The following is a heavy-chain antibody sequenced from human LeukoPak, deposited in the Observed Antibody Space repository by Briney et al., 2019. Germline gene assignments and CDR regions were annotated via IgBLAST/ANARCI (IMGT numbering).Heavy chain of an antibody. V-gene: IGHV1-2*04. CDR2: INPNSGGT. J-gene: IGHJ5*02. Sequence: ASVKVSCKASGYTFTGYYMHWVRQAPGQGLEWMGWINPNSGGTNYAQKFQGWVTMTRDTSISTAYMELSRLRSDDTAVYYCARGIRKDCDILTPHLINWFDPWGQGTLVTVSS. D-gene: IGHD3-9*01. CDR3: ARGIRKDCDILTPHLINWFDP. CDR1: GYTFTGYY.